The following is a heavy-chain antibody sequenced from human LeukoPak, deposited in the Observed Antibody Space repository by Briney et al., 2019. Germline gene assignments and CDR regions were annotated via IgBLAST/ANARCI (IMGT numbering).Heavy chain of an antibody. CDR3: ASPPTRECSSISCPLSY. V-gene: IGHV5-51*01. CDR1: GYSFTYYW. J-gene: IGHJ4*02. CDR2: IYPGDSDT. Sequence: GESLKISCKGSGYSFTYYWIAWVRQMPGKGLEWMGMIYPGDSDTRYSPSFQGQVTISVDKSVSAAYLQWSSLKASDTAMYYCASPPTRECSSISCPLSYWGQGTLVTVSS. D-gene: IGHD2-2*01.